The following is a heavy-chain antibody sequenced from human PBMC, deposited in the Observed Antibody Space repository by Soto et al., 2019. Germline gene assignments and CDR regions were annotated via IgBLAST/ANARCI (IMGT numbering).Heavy chain of an antibody. J-gene: IGHJ4*02. CDR1: GGSISSYY. D-gene: IGHD5-12*01. CDR3: ARRGIVATWFDY. CDR2: IYYSGST. Sequence: PSETLSLTCTVSGGSISSYYWSWIRQPPGKGLEWIGYIYYSGSTNYNPSLKSRVTISVDTSKNQFSLKLSSVTAADTAVYYCARRGIVATWFDYWGQGTLLTVSS. V-gene: IGHV4-59*01.